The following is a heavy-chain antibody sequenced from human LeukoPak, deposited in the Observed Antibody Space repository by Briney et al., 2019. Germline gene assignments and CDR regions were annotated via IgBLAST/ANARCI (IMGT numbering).Heavy chain of an antibody. CDR1: GFTFSSYS. D-gene: IGHD2-15*01. CDR3: ARYRRGVGAALDY. CDR2: ISSSSSYI. Sequence: PGGSLRLSCAASGFTFSSYSMIWVRPAPGKGLEWVSSISSSSSYIYYADSVKGRFTSSRDNAKNSLYLQINSLRGEGAAVYYCARYRRGVGAALDYWGQGTLVTVSS. V-gene: IGHV3-21*01. J-gene: IGHJ4*02.